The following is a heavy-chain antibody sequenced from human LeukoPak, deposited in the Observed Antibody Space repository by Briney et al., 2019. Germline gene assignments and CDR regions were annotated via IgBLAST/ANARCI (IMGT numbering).Heavy chain of an antibody. CDR3: ARAGGYDNAAI. J-gene: IGHJ3*02. D-gene: IGHD3-9*01. Sequence: GGSLRLSCAASGFTFSSYAMTWVRQAAGKGLEWVSVIYSGGSTYYADSVKGRFTISRDNSKNTLYLQMNSLRAEDTAVYYCARAGGYDNAAIWGQGTMVTVSS. CDR1: GFTFSSYA. CDR2: IYSGGST. V-gene: IGHV3-53*01.